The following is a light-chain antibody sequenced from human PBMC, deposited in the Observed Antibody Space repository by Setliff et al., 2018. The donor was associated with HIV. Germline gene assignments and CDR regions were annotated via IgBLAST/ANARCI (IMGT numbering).Light chain of an antibody. J-gene: IGLJ1*01. CDR3: SSFGSSNTHV. Sequence: QSALTQPASVSGSPGQSITISCTGTSNDVGGYNYVCWYQQHPGKAPKLMIYEVTNRPSGVSYRFFGSKSGNTASLTISGLQAEDEADYYCSSFGSSNTHVFGTGTKVTVL. V-gene: IGLV2-14*01. CDR2: EVT. CDR1: SNDVGGYNY.